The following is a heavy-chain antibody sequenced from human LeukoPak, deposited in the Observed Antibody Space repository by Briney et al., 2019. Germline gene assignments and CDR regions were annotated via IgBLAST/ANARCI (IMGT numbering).Heavy chain of an antibody. Sequence: GGSLRLSCAASGFTFSDYYMSWIRQAPGQGLEWVSYISSSGSTIYYADSVKGRFTISRDNAKNSLYLQMNSLRAEDTAVYYCAREGRGSYYYYMDVWGKGTTVTVSS. V-gene: IGHV3-11*01. CDR1: GFTFSDYY. CDR2: ISSSGSTI. D-gene: IGHD3-10*01. CDR3: AREGRGSYYYYMDV. J-gene: IGHJ6*03.